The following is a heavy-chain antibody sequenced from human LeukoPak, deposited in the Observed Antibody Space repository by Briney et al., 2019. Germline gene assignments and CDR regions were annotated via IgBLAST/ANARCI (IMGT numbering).Heavy chain of an antibody. CDR3: AGCYGDYAWGFSDYYGMDV. Sequence: SETLSLTCAVYGGSFSGYYWSWIRQPPGKGLEWIGEINHSGSTNYNPSLKSRVTISVDTSKNQFSLKLSSVTAADTAVYYCAGCYGDYAWGFSDYYGMDVWGQGTTVTVSS. CDR2: INHSGST. V-gene: IGHV4-34*01. D-gene: IGHD4-17*01. CDR1: GGSFSGYY. J-gene: IGHJ6*02.